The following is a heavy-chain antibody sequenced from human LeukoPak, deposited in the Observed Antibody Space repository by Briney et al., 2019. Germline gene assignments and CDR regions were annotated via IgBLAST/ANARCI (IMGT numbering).Heavy chain of an antibody. J-gene: IGHJ5*02. V-gene: IGHV3-30*04. CDR2: ISYDGSNK. CDR3: AREGHPHGDYVPSWFDP. CDR1: GFTFSSYA. Sequence: PGRSLRLSCAASGFTFSSYAMHWVRQAPGKGLEWVAVISYDGSNKYYADSVKGRFTISRDNSKNTLYLQMNSLRAEDTAVYYCAREGHPHGDYVPSWFDPWGQGTLVTVSS. D-gene: IGHD4-17*01.